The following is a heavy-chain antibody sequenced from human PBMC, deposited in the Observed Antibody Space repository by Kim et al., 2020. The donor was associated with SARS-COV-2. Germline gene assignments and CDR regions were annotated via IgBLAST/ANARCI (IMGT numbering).Heavy chain of an antibody. V-gene: IGHV3-33*06. CDR3: AKDRHSYGSGAFDI. CDR2: IWYDGSNK. J-gene: IGHJ3*02. CDR1: GFTFSSYA. Sequence: GGSLRLSCAASGFTFSSYAMHWVRQAPGKGLEWVAVIWYDGSNKYYADSVKGRFTISRDNSKNTLYLQMNSLRAKDTAVYYCAKDRHSYGSGAFDIWGQGTMVTVSS. D-gene: IGHD5-18*01.